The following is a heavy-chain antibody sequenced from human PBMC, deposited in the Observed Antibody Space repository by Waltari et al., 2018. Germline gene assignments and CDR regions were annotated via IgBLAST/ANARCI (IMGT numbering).Heavy chain of an antibody. J-gene: IGHJ6*02. V-gene: IGHV4-38-2*02. Sequence: QVQLQESGPGLVKPSETLSLTCAVSTFYISDCYYWGWIRQSPGKGLEWIGSIYHSGTTHYNPSLESRVTISVDRSRNQFSLKVTSVSAADTAVYFCARDQRFLESLYPYYYALDAWGRGITVTVSS. CDR1: TFYISDCYY. CDR2: IYHSGTT. CDR3: ARDQRFLESLYPYYYALDA. D-gene: IGHD3-3*01.